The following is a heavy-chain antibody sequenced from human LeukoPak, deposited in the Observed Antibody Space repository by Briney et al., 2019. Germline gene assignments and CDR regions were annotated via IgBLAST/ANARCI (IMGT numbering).Heavy chain of an antibody. J-gene: IGHJ4*02. CDR1: TXSRYA. D-gene: IGHD3-22*01. Sequence: TXSRYAMGWVRRAPGKXLEXVXXXXXRGGSTYYADSVKGRFTISRDNSKHTLYLQMDSLRADDTAVYYCAKVSYDTSGYYYGSFDCWGQGTLVTVSS. CDR3: AKVSYDTSGYYYGSFDC. V-gene: IGHV3-23*01. CDR2: XXXRGGST.